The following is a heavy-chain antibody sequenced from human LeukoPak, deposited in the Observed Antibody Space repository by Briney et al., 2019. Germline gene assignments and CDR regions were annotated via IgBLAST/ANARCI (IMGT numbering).Heavy chain of an antibody. V-gene: IGHV1-69*04. CDR3: ARDPVAELRYYFDS. CDR1: GDTFSSYG. D-gene: IGHD3-16*01. J-gene: IGHJ4*02. CDR2: IIPILDVS. Sequence: GASVKVSCKTSGDTFSSYGFNWVRQAPGQGLEWKGRIIPILDVSNYAQKFQGRVTITADKSTTTAYMEMSSLRSEDSAVYFCARDPVAELRYYFDSWGQGTLVTVSS.